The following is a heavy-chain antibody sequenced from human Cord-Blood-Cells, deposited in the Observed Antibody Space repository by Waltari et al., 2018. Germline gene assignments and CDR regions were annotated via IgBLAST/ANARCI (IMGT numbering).Heavy chain of an antibody. V-gene: IGHV3-74*01. Sequence: EVQLVESGGGLVQPGGSLRLSCAASGFPFRRYWMHSVRQAPGKGLVWVSRINSDGSSTSYADSVKGRFTISRDNAKNTLYLQMNSLRAEDTAVYYCARDHVGATNDYWGQGTLVTVSS. CDR2: INSDGSST. CDR1: GFPFRRYW. CDR3: ARDHVGATNDY. J-gene: IGHJ4*02. D-gene: IGHD1-26*01.